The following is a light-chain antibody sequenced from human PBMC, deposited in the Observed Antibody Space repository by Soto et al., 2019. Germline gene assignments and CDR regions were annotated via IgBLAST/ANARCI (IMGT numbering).Light chain of an antibody. CDR3: QQYNSYST. Sequence: DIQMTQSPSTLSASVGDRVTITCRASQSISSWLAWYQQKPGKAPKLLIYDASSLGSGVQSRFSGSGSGTEFTLTISILQPDDFATYYCQQYNSYSTFGQGTKLEIK. CDR1: QSISSW. V-gene: IGKV1-5*01. CDR2: DAS. J-gene: IGKJ2*01.